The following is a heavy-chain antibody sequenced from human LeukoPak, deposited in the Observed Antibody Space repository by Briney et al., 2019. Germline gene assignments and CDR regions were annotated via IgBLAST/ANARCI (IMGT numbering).Heavy chain of an antibody. CDR1: GFTFSSYG. CDR2: ISYSGSST. CDR3: AKDSARVVVLGYFDY. V-gene: IGHV3-23*01. Sequence: PGGSLRLSCAASGFTFSSYGMSWVRQAPGKGLEWVSAISYSGSSTYYADAVKGRFTISRDNSRNTVYLQMNSLRAEDTAIYYCAKDSARVVVLGYFDYWGQGTLVTVSS. J-gene: IGHJ4*02. D-gene: IGHD2-15*01.